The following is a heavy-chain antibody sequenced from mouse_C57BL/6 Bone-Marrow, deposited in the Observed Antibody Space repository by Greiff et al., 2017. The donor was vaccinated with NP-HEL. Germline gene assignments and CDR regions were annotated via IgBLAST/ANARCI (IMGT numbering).Heavy chain of an antibody. Sequence: VQLKQSGGDLVKPGGSLKLFCAASGFTFSSYGMSWVRQTPDTRLEWVATISSGGSYTYHPDSVKGRFTISRDNAKNTLYLQRSSLKSEDTAMYECARRGDYDVLNYGYFEVWGTGTTVTVSS. V-gene: IGHV5-6*01. CDR2: ISSGGSYT. D-gene: IGHD2-4*01. CDR1: GFTFSSYG. CDR3: ARRGDYDVLNYGYFEV. J-gene: IGHJ1*03.